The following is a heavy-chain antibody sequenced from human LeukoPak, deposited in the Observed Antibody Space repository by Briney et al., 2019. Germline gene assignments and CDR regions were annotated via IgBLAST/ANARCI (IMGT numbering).Heavy chain of an antibody. D-gene: IGHD3-9*01. V-gene: IGHV1-18*01. J-gene: IGHJ4*02. Sequence: ASVKVSCKASGYTFTSYGISWVRQAPGQGLEWMGWISAYNGNTNYAQKLQGRVTMTTDTSTSTAYMELRSLRSDDTAVYYCARDVHLYDILTGSFDYWGQGTLVTVSP. CDR2: ISAYNGNT. CDR3: ARDVHLYDILTGSFDY. CDR1: GYTFTSYG.